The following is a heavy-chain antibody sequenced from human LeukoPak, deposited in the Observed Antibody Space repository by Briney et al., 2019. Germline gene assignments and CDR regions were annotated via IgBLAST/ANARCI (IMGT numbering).Heavy chain of an antibody. CDR2: IYHSGST. D-gene: IGHD6-13*01. J-gene: IGHJ4*02. Sequence: SETLSLTCTVSGGSISSGGYYWSWIRQPPGKGLEWIGYIYHSGSTYYNPSLKSRVTISVDRSKNQFSLKLSSVTAADTAVYYCARVGYSRCLGYWGQGTLVTVSS. CDR1: GGSISSGGYY. CDR3: ARVGYSRCLGY. V-gene: IGHV4-30-2*01.